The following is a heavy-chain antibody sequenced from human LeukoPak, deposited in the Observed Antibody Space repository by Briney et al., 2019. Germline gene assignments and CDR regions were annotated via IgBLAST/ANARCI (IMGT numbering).Heavy chain of an antibody. CDR1: GGTFSNYA. CDR3: ARGGTYYYESSGYYAFDI. Sequence: SVKVSCKASGGTFSNYAISWVRQAPGQGLEWVGGITPIFDAASYAQRFHGRVTITADESTSTAYMELSGLRSEDTAVFYCARGGTYYYESSGYYAFDIWGQGTMVTVSS. D-gene: IGHD3-22*01. V-gene: IGHV1-69*13. J-gene: IGHJ3*02. CDR2: ITPIFDAA.